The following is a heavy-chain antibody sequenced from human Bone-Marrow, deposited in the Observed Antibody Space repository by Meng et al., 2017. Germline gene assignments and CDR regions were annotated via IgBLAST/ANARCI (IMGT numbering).Heavy chain of an antibody. V-gene: IGHV3-23*01. D-gene: IGHD3-22*01. CDR2: ISGSGGST. J-gene: IGHJ4*02. CDR1: GFTLSSYA. CDR3: AKDPTYYYDSSGNTNDY. Sequence: GESLKISCAASGFTLSSYAMSWVRQAPGKGLEWVSAISGSGGSTHYADSVKGRFTISRDKSKNTLYLQMNSLRAEDMAVYYCAKDPTYYYDSSGNTNDYWGQGTLVTVSS.